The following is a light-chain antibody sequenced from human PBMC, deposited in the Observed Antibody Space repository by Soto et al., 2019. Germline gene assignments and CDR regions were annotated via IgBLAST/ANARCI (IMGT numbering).Light chain of an antibody. CDR2: KSN. Sequence: QSVLTQSPSASATPGQRATLSCSGSSSNIGRNSVYWYQQLPGTAPKLLIYKSNQRPSGISDRFSGSKSGTSASLAISDLRSEDEADYYCAAWDDSLSGVVFGGGTKVTVL. J-gene: IGLJ2*01. CDR3: AAWDDSLSGVV. CDR1: SSNIGRNS. V-gene: IGLV1-47*01.